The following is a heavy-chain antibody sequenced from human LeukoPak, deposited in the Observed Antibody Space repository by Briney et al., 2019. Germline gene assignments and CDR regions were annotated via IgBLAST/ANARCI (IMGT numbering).Heavy chain of an antibody. D-gene: IGHD2-2*01. CDR3: AKGYCSSTTCSVDY. V-gene: IGHV3-23*01. J-gene: IGHJ4*02. Sequence: GGSLRLSCAASGFTFSSFALNWVRQAPGKGLEWVSTISGSGGSTYYTDSVKGRFPISRDNSKNTLYLQMNSLRAEDTAVYYCAKGYCSSTTCSVDYWGQGTLVTVSS. CDR2: ISGSGGST. CDR1: GFTFSSFA.